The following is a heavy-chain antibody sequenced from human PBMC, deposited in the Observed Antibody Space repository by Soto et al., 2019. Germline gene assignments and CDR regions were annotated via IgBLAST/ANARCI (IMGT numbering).Heavy chain of an antibody. Sequence: SVKVSCKASGGTFSSYAISWVRQAPGQGLEWMGGIIPIFGTANYAQKFQGRVTITADESTSTAYMELSSLRSEDTAVYYCARDNWNYVESSHYFDYWGQGALVTVSS. CDR2: IIPIFGTA. CDR3: ARDNWNYVESSHYFDY. CDR1: GGTFSSYA. D-gene: IGHD1-7*01. V-gene: IGHV1-69*13. J-gene: IGHJ4*02.